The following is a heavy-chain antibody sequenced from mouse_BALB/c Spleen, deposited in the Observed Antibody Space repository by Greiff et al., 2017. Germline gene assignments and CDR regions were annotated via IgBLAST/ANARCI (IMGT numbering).Heavy chain of an antibody. CDR2: ISDGGSYT. J-gene: IGHJ4*01. Sequence: DVMVVESGGGLVTPGGSLKLSCAASGFTFSDYYMYWVRQTPEKRLEWVATISDGGSYTYYPDSVKGRFTISRDNAKNNLYLQMSSLTSEDTAMYYCARDAQRGRLRRNYAMDYWGQGTSVTVSS. CDR1: GFTFSDYY. CDR3: ARDAQRGRLRRNYAMDY. V-gene: IGHV5-4*02. D-gene: IGHD2-4*01.